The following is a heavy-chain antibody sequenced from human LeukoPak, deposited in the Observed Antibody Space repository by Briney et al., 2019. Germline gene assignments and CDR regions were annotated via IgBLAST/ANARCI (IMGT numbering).Heavy chain of an antibody. J-gene: IGHJ4*02. Sequence: PGGSLRLSCAASGFTFSSYGMHWVRQAPGKGLEWVAVISYDGSNKYYADSVKGRFTISRDNSKNTLYLQMNSLRAEDTAVYYCAKDPRGSGTFFDYWGQGTLVTVSS. CDR3: AKDPRGSGTFFDY. CDR2: ISYDGSNK. V-gene: IGHV3-30*18. D-gene: IGHD2-15*01. CDR1: GFTFSSYG.